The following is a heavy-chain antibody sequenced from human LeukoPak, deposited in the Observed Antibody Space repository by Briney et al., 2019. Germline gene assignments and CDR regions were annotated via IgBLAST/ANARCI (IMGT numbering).Heavy chain of an antibody. Sequence: GGSLRLSCAASGFTFSSYSMNWVRQAPGKGLEWVSSISSSSSYIYYADSVRGRFTISRDNSKNTLYLQMNSLRAEDTAVYYCARAKKDDSSGSEYFQHWGQGTLVTVSS. J-gene: IGHJ1*01. D-gene: IGHD3-22*01. CDR2: ISSSSSYI. V-gene: IGHV3-21*01. CDR3: ARAKKDDSSGSEYFQH. CDR1: GFTFSSYS.